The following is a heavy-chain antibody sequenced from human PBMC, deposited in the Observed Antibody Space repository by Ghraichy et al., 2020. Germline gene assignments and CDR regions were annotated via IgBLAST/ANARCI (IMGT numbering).Heavy chain of an antibody. V-gene: IGHV3-7*03. CDR1: GSTFSTYW. D-gene: IGHD4-11*01. CDR2: IKQDGSEK. Sequence: GGSLRLSCEASGSTFSTYWMSWVRQAPGKGLEWVANIKQDGSEKYYVDSVKGRFTISRDNAKNSLYLQMNSLRAEDTAVYYCARDVLQTHYSLYYYYYMDVWGKGTTVTVSS. CDR3: ARDVLQTHYSLYYYYYMDV. J-gene: IGHJ6*03.